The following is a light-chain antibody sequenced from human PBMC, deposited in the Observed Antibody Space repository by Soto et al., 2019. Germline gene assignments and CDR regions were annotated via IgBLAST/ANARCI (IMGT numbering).Light chain of an antibody. CDR1: QSVSSSY. J-gene: IGKJ2*01. V-gene: IGKV3-20*01. Sequence: EIVLTQSPGTLSLSPGERATLSCRASQSVSSSYLAWYQQKPGQAPRLLIYGASSRATGIPDRFSGSGSVTDFTLTISRLEPEEFAVYYCQQYGSSPRTFGQGTKLEIK. CDR2: GAS. CDR3: QQYGSSPRT.